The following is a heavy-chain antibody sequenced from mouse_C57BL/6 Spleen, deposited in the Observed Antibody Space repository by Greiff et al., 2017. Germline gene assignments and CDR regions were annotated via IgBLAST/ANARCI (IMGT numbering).Heavy chain of an antibody. CDR1: GFSLTSYG. CDR2: IWGVGST. D-gene: IGHD2-1*01. J-gene: IGHJ3*01. V-gene: IGHV2-6*01. Sequence: VKVVESGPGLVAPSQSLSITCTVSGFSLTSYGVDWVRQSPGKGLEWLGVIWGVGSTNYNSALKSRLSISKDNSKSQVFLKMNSLQTDDTAMYXCASNDYGNYGFAYWGQGTLVTVSA. CDR3: ASNDYGNYGFAY.